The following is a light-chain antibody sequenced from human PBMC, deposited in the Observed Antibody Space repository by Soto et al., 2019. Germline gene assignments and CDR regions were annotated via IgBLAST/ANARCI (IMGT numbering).Light chain of an antibody. V-gene: IGKV3-20*01. Sequence: IVLTQSPGTLSLSPGERATLSCRASQSISNNYLSWYQQTPGQAPRLLIYGASSRATGIPDRFSGSGSATDFALTSSSLEPEDFAVDYCQQYAASPRTFGHGNKVVI. CDR2: GAS. J-gene: IGKJ1*01. CDR1: QSISNNY. CDR3: QQYAASPRT.